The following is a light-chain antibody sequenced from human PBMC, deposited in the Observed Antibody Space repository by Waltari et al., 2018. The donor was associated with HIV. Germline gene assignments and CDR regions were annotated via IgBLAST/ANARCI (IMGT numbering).Light chain of an antibody. Sequence: DMQMTQSPSTLSASVGDRVTITCRASQTINSWLAWYQQKPGKAPKLLIYEASGLESGVPSRFSGSGSGTEFTLTISSLQPDDFASYSCQQYKGYPWTFGQGTKVEIK. CDR3: QQYKGYPWT. V-gene: IGKV1-5*03. CDR2: EAS. CDR1: QTINSW. J-gene: IGKJ1*01.